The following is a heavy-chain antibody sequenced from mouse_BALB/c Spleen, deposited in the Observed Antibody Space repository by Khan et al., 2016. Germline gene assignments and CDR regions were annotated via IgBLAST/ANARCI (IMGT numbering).Heavy chain of an antibody. V-gene: IGHV9-3-1*01. CDR3: ARYRYYYGSSRYFDG. CDR1: GYTFTNYG. CDR2: INTYSGES. D-gene: IGHD1-1*01. J-gene: IGHJ1*01. Sequence: QIQLVQSGPELKKPGKTVKISCKASGYTFTNYGMNWVKQAPGKCLKWMGWINTYSGESTYADDFKGRFAFSLETSANTAYLQINNLKNEDTATYFGARYRYYYGSSRYFDGWGAGTTVTVSS.